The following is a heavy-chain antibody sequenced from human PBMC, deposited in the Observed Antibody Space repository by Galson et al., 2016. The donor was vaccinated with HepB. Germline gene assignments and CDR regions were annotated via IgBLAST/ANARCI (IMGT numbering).Heavy chain of an antibody. D-gene: IGHD1-26*01. CDR2: VSNDGGTT. CDR3: VRENRWSYDY. J-gene: IGHJ4*02. CDR1: GFIFSNHA. V-gene: IGHV3-64D*06. Sequence: SLRLSCAASGFIFSNHAMYWVRQAPGKGLEYVSSVSNDGGTTGDAGSVKGRFIISRDNLKDTLYLQMSGLRPEDTAIYSWVRENRWSYDYWGQGTLVTVSS.